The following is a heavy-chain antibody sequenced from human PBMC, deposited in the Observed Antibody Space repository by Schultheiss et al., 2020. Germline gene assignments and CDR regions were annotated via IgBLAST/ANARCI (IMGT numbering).Heavy chain of an antibody. D-gene: IGHD3-22*01. V-gene: IGHV3-66*01. CDR3: ARCYYDSSGYLCPPGY. J-gene: IGHJ4*02. Sequence: GGSLRLSCAASGFTVSSNYLTWVRQAPGKGLEWISVIYSGGSTFYADAMKGRFTISRDNSKNTVYLQMSTLRAEDTAVYYCARCYYDSSGYLCPPGYWGQGTLVTVSS. CDR1: GFTVSSNY. CDR2: IYSGGST.